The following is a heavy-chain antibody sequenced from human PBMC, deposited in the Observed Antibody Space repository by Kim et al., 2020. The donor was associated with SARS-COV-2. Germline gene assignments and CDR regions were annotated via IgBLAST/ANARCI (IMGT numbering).Heavy chain of an antibody. Sequence: ASVKVSCKASGYTFTSYYMHWVRQAPGQGLEWMGIINPSGGSTSYAQKFQGRVTMTRDTSTSTVYMELSSLRSEDTAVYYCAIYYYGSGSWDKNVYYYYGMDVWGQGTTVTVSS. J-gene: IGHJ6*02. CDR2: INPSGGST. D-gene: IGHD3-10*01. CDR3: AIYYYGSGSWDKNVYYYYGMDV. V-gene: IGHV1-46*01. CDR1: GYTFTSYY.